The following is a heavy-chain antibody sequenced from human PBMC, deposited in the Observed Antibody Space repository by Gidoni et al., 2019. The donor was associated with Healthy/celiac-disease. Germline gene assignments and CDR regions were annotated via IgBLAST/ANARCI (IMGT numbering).Heavy chain of an antibody. J-gene: IGHJ4*02. D-gene: IGHD3-10*01. CDR3: ASGTEDYYGSGSISGY. CDR2: IDPSDSYT. CDR1: GYSFTSYW. Sequence: EVQLVQSGAAVKKPGETLRISWQGSGYSFTSYWISWVRQMPGKGLEWLGRIDPSDSYTNYSPSFQGHVTISADKSISTAYLQWSSLKASDTAMYYCASGTEDYYGSGSISGYWGQGTLVTVSS. V-gene: IGHV5-10-1*03.